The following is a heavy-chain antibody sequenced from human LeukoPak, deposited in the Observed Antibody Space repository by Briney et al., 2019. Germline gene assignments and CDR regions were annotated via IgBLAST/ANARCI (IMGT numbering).Heavy chain of an antibody. V-gene: IGHV1-2*02. D-gene: IGHD1-26*01. J-gene: IGHJ4*02. Sequence: ASVKVSCKASGYTFTGYYMHWVRQAPGQGLEWMGWINPNSGGTNYAQKFQGRVTMTRDTSISTAYMELSRLRSDDTAVYYCARGGGWYLVPGSGSYQTDYWGQGTLVTVSS. CDR3: ARGGGWYLVPGSGSYQTDY. CDR1: GYTFTGYY. CDR2: INPNSGGT.